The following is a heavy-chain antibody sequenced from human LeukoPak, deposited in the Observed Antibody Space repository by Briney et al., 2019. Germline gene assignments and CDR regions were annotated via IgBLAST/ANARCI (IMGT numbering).Heavy chain of an antibody. CDR2: IKQDESEK. D-gene: IGHD4-11*01. Sequence: GGSLRLSCAASGFTFSSYWMSWVRQAPGKGLEWVANIKQDESEKYYVDSVKGRFSITRYNAKNSMYLQINSLRAEDTAVYHCARGYDYGNHVGIYFDYWGQGTLVTVSS. V-gene: IGHV3-7*03. CDR1: GFTFSSYW. J-gene: IGHJ4*02. CDR3: ARGYDYGNHVGIYFDY.